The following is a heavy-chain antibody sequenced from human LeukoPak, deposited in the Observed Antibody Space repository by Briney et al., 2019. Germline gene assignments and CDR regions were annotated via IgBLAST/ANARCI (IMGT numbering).Heavy chain of an antibody. CDR2: IYYSGST. D-gene: IGHD2-21*02. J-gene: IGHJ6*02. V-gene: IGHV4-59*01. CDR3: ASKYCGGDCYAWYYGIDV. Sequence: PSETLSLTGTVSGVSISSYYWSWIRQPPGTGLEWIGYIYYSGSTNYNPSLKSRVTISVDTSKNQFSLKLSSVTAADTAVYYCASKYCGGDCYAWYYGIDVWGQGTTVTVSS. CDR1: GVSISSYY.